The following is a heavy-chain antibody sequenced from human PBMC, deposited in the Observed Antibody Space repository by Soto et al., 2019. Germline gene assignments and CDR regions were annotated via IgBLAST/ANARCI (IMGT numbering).Heavy chain of an antibody. V-gene: IGHV3-66*01. CDR2: IYSGGST. D-gene: IGHD5-18*01. CDR3: ARDRRGYSYGYHYYYGMDV. CDR1: GFTVSSNY. Sequence: HPGGSLRLSCAASGFTVSSNYMSWVRQAPGKGLEWVSVIYSGGSTYYADSVKGRFTISRDNSKNTQYLQMNSLRAEDTAVYYCARDRRGYSYGYHYYYGMDVWGQGTTVTVSS. J-gene: IGHJ6*02.